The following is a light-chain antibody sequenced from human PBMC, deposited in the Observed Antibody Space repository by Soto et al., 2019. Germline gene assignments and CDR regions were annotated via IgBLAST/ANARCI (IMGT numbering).Light chain of an antibody. CDR3: QQYNSYSYT. CDR1: QSISTW. CDR2: DAS. Sequence: DIQMTQSPSTLSASVGDRVTITCRASQSISTWLAWYQQKPGKAPKLLIYDASSLESGVPSRFYGSGSGTEFSLTINGLQPDDFATYYCQQYNSYSYTFGQGTKVDIK. V-gene: IGKV1-5*01. J-gene: IGKJ2*01.